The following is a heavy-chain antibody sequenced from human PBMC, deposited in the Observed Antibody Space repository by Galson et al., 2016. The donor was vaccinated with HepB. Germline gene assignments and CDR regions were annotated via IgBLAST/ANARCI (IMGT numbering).Heavy chain of an antibody. CDR1: GFSFSHSG. CDR3: ATDPGTTTWKNYFEY. CDR2: LWYDGLRY. J-gene: IGHJ4*02. V-gene: IGHV3-33*01. D-gene: IGHD6-13*01. Sequence: SVSLTCAASGFSFSHSGMHWIRQAPGLRLEWPAVLWYDGLRYYYVDSVKGRFTISRDNSENTLYLQMDSLRAEYTDIYYCATDPGTTTWKNYFEYWGQGTLVTVS.